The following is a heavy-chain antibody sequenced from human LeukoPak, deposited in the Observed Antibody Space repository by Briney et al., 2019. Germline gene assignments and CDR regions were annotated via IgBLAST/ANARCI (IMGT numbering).Heavy chain of an antibody. V-gene: IGHV5-51*01. CDR3: ARHRGYSGYVYYYYGMDV. D-gene: IGHD5-12*01. Sequence: GESLKISCKGSGYSFTSYWIGWVRQMPGKGLEWMGIIYPGDSDTRYSPSFQGQVTISAGKSISTAYLQWSSLKASDTAMYYCARHRGYSGYVYYYYGMDVWGQGTTVTVSS. J-gene: IGHJ6*02. CDR2: IYPGDSDT. CDR1: GYSFTSYW.